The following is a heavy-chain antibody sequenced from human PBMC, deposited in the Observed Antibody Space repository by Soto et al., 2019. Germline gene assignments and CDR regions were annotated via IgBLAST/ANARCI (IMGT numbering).Heavy chain of an antibody. J-gene: IGHJ5*02. CDR2: IVVGSGNT. Sequence: SVKVSCKASGFTFTTSGIHWVRQARGQGLEWMGWIVVGSGNTKYNQKFQERVTLTRDMATDTAYMDLRSLTSADTAIYYCAAVVPPSGILERLGLDPWGQGTLVTVSS. V-gene: IGHV1-58*02. CDR3: AAVVPPSGILERLGLDP. CDR1: GFTFTTSG. D-gene: IGHD3-3*01.